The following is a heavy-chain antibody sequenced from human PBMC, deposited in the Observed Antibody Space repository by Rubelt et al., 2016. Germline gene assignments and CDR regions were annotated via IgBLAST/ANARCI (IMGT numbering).Heavy chain of an antibody. CDR2: ISYDGSNK. CDR3: ARVPYGDYVWGLLGY. V-gene: IGHV3-30*04. Sequence: RSLRLSSAASGFTFSSYAMHWVRPAPGKGLEWVAVISYDGSNKYYADSVKGRFTISRDNSKNTLYLQMNSLNAEDTAVYYCARVPYGDYVWGLLGYWGQGTLVTVSS. J-gene: IGHJ4*02. D-gene: IGHD3-16*01. CDR1: GFTFSSYA.